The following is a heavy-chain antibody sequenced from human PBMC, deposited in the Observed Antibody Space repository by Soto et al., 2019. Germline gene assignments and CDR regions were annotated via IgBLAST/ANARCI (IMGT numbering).Heavy chain of an antibody. CDR1: GGTIRSPDW. J-gene: IGHJ5*02. V-gene: IGHV4-4*02. CDR3: ARGRGRYSSGWSWFDP. CDR2: IFQSGST. D-gene: IGHD6-19*01. Sequence: SETLSLTCGVSGGTIRSPDWWTWVRQPPGKGLEWIGEIFQSGSTNYTPSLESRVTISVDKSKNQFSLTLTSVTAADTAVYFCARGRGRYSSGWSWFDPWGQGILVTISS.